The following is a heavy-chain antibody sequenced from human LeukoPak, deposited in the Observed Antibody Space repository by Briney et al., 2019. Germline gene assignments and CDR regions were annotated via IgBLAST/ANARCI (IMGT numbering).Heavy chain of an antibody. CDR2: VSAYNGNT. CDR1: GYTFTSYG. CDR3: ARTLGGSPPYFDY. V-gene: IGHV1-18*01. D-gene: IGHD2-15*01. Sequence: ASVKVSCKAPGYTFTSYGFTWVRQAPGQGLEWLGWVSAYNGNTNYAQNLQGRVTMTTDTSASTAYMELRSLRSDDTAVYYCARTLGGSPPYFDYWGQGSLVTVSS. J-gene: IGHJ4*02.